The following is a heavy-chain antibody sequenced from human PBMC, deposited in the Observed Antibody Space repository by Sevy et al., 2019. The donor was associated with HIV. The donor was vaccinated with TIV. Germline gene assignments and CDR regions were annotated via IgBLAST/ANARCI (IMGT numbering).Heavy chain of an antibody. Sequence: GGSLRLSCAASGFTFSNYGMHWVRQAPGKGLEWVAVIWNDGSNKYYAYSVKGRFTIYRDNSKNTLYLKMNSLRVEDTAVYFCARGGDFNDRSAKRDFDYWGQGTLVPVSS. CDR2: IWNDGSNK. V-gene: IGHV3-33*01. D-gene: IGHD3-22*01. CDR3: ARGGDFNDRSAKRDFDY. J-gene: IGHJ4*02. CDR1: GFTFSNYG.